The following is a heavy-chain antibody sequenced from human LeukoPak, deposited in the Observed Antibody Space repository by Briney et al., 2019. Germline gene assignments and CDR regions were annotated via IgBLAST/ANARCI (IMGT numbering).Heavy chain of an antibody. J-gene: IGHJ4*02. CDR2: INPNSGGT. Sequence: ASVKVSCKASGYTFTGYYMHWVRQAPGQGLEWMGWINPNSGGTNYAQKFQGRGTMTRDTSISTAYMELSRLRSDDTAVYYCARVFTFYGDYRYYFDYWGQGTLVTVSS. CDR1: GYTFTGYY. CDR3: ARVFTFYGDYRYYFDY. D-gene: IGHD4-17*01. V-gene: IGHV1-2*02.